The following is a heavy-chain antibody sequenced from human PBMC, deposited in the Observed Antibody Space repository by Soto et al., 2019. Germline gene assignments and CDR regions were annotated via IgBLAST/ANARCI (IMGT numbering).Heavy chain of an antibody. CDR3: AKDKAAVADSGYYYGMDV. Sequence: PGGSLRLSCAASGFTFSSYWMHWVRQAPGKGLVWVSRINSDGSSTSYADSVKGRFTISRDNAKNSLYLQMNSLRAEDTALSYCAKDKAAVADSGYYYGMDVWGQGTTVTVSS. CDR1: GFTFSSYW. CDR2: INSDGSST. V-gene: IGHV3-74*01. D-gene: IGHD6-19*01. J-gene: IGHJ6*02.